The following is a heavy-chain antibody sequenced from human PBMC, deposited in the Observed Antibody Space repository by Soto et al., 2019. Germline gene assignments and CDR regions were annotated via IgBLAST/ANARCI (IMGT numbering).Heavy chain of an antibody. J-gene: IGHJ3*02. CDR3: VRHLGARWLQPYRPWAFDI. CDR1: GYSFTSYW. Sequence: GESLKISCKGSGYSFTSYWISWVRQMPGKGLEWMGRIDPSDSYTNYSPSFQGHVTISADKSISTAYLQWSSLKASDTAMYYCVRHLGARWLQPYRPWAFDIWGQGTMVTVSS. V-gene: IGHV5-10-1*01. D-gene: IGHD5-12*01. CDR2: IDPSDSYT.